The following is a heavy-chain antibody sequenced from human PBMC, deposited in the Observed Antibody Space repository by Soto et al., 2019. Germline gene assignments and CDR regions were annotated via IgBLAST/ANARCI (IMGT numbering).Heavy chain of an antibody. J-gene: IGHJ4*02. D-gene: IGHD3-9*01. Sequence: EVQLVESGGGLVQTGGSLRLSCAASGFTFSNYWMSWVRQAPGKGLEWVANIKQDGSEKYYVDSVKGRFTISRDDAKNSLYLQMNSLRAEDTAVYYCARDSRLLNYWGQGTLVTVSS. CDR3: ARDSRLLNY. CDR1: GFTFSNYW. V-gene: IGHV3-7*05. CDR2: IKQDGSEK.